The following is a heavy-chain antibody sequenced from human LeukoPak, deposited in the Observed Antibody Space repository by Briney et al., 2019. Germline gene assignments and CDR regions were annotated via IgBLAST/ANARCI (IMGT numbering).Heavy chain of an antibody. CDR1: GFTFSNYA. Sequence: GGSLRLSCAASGFTFSNYAMIWVRQAPGKGLEWVSAISGSASTTYYADSVKGRFTISRDNSKNTLYLQMSSLRAEDTAVYYCAKPYYDFWSGYSEYFFDFWGQGTLVTVSS. D-gene: IGHD3-3*01. J-gene: IGHJ4*02. CDR3: AKPYYDFWSGYSEYFFDF. CDR2: ISGSASTT. V-gene: IGHV3-23*01.